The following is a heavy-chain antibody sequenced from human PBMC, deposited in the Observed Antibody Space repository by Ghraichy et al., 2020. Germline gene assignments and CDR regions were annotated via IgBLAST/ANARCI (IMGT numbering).Heavy chain of an antibody. J-gene: IGHJ6*02. CDR3: ARARGYYGSGSYKPHYYYGMDV. Sequence: GGSLRLSCAASGFTVSSNYMSWVRQAPGKGLEWVSVIYSGGSTYYADSVKGRFTISRDNSKNTLYLQMNSLRAEDTAVYYCARARGYYGSGSYKPHYYYGMDVWGQGTTVTVSS. CDR1: GFTVSSNY. CDR2: IYSGGST. D-gene: IGHD3-10*01. V-gene: IGHV3-53*01.